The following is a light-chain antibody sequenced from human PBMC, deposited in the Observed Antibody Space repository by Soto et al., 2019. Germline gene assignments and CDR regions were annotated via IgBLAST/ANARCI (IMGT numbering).Light chain of an antibody. CDR3: QQYGGSRWT. CDR1: QSVSSTY. Sequence: EIVLTQSPGTLSLSPGERATLSCRASQSVSSTYLACYQQKPGQAPRLLIYGASNRTTGIPDRFSGSGSGTAFTLTISRLEPEDLAVYYYQQYGGSRWTFGQGTRVDI. J-gene: IGKJ1*01. V-gene: IGKV3-20*01. CDR2: GAS.